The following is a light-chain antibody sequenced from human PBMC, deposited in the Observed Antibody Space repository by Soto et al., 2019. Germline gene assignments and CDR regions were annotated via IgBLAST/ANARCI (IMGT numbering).Light chain of an antibody. CDR2: AAS. CDR1: QSISSY. CDR3: QQSYSTPRT. Sequence: DIQMTQSPSSLSASVGDIVTITCRASQSISSYLNWYQQKPGKAPKLLIYAASSLQSAVPPRFSGSGSGTDFTLTISSLQREDFATYYCQQSYSTPRTFGQGKKVEI. J-gene: IGKJ1*01. V-gene: IGKV1-39*01.